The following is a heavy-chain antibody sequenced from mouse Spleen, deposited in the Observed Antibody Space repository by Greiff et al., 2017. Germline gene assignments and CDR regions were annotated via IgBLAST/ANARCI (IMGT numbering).Heavy chain of an antibody. Sequence: QVQLQQPGAELVRPGASVTLSCKASGYTFTDYEMHWVKQTPVHGLEWIGAIDPETGGTAYNQKFKGKAILTADKSSSTAYMELRSLTSEDSAVYYCTRKGGLDWYFDVWGAGTTVTVSS. CDR1: GYTFTDYE. CDR3: TRKGGLDWYFDV. V-gene: IGHV1-15*01. CDR2: IDPETGGT. D-gene: IGHD1-1*02. J-gene: IGHJ1*01.